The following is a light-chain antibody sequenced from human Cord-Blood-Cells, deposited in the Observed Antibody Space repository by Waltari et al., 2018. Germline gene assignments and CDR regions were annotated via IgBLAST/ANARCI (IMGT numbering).Light chain of an antibody. CDR2: DAS. Sequence: DIQMTTSPSSLSASVGDRVTITCKVSPDISNYLNWYQQKPGKAPKLLIYDASNLETGVPSRFSGSGSGTNFTFTISSLQPEDIATYYCQQYDNLPITFGQGTRLEIK. V-gene: IGKV1-33*01. J-gene: IGKJ5*01. CDR3: QQYDNLPIT. CDR1: PDISNY.